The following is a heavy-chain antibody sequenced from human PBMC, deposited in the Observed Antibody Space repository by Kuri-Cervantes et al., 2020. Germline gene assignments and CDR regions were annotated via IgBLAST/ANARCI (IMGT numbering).Heavy chain of an antibody. CDR1: GGSISSGSYY. V-gene: IGHV4-39*01. D-gene: IGHD4-17*01. CDR2: IYYSGST. Sequence: SETLSLTCTVSGGSISSGSYYWGWIRQPPGKGLGWIGNIYYSGSTYYNPSLKSRVTISVDTSKNQFSLKLSSVTAADTAVYYCARGRLRGAKPPEYFQHWGQGTLVTVSS. CDR3: ARGRLRGAKPPEYFQH. J-gene: IGHJ1*01.